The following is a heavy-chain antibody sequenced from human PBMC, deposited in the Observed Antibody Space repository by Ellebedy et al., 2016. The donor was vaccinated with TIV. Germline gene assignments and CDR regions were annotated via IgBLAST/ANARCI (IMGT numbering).Heavy chain of an antibody. CDR3: AKVPYQLLFSIFFDY. D-gene: IGHD2-2*01. CDR1: GFTFSSYA. V-gene: IGHV3-23*01. CDR2: ISGSGGST. Sequence: GESLKISXAASGFTFSSYAMSCVRQAPGKGLEWVSAISGSGGSTYYADSVKGRFTISRDNSKNTLYLQINSLRAEDTAVYYCAKVPYQLLFSIFFDYWGQGTLVTVSS. J-gene: IGHJ4*02.